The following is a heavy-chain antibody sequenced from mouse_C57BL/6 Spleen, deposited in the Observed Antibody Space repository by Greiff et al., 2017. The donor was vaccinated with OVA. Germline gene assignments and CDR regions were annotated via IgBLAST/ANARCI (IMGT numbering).Heavy chain of an antibody. CDR3: ARGLTGYFDY. CDR1: GYAFSSYW. Sequence: VQLVESGAELVKPGASVKISCKASGYAFSSYWMNWVKQRPGKGLEWIGQIYPGDGDTNYNGKFKGKATLTADKSSSTAYMQLSSLTSEDSAVYFCARGLTGYFDYWGQGTTLTVSS. CDR2: IYPGDGDT. J-gene: IGHJ2*01. V-gene: IGHV1-80*01. D-gene: IGHD4-1*01.